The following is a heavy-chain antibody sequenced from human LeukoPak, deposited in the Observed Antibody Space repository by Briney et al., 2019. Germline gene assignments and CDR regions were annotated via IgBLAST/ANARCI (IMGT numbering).Heavy chain of an antibody. CDR2: ISWNSGSI. J-gene: IGHJ4*02. CDR3: ANSLGELYSPPGDY. D-gene: IGHD3-10*01. V-gene: IGHV3-9*01. Sequence: GGSLRLSCAASGFTFDDYAMHWVRQAPGKGLEWVSGISWNSGSIGYADSVKGRFTISRDNAKNSLYLQMNSLRAEDTALYYCANSLGELYSPPGDYWGQGTLVTVSS. CDR1: GFTFDDYA.